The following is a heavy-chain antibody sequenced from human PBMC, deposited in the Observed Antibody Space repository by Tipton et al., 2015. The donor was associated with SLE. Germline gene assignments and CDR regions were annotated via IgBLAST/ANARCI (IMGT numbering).Heavy chain of an antibody. Sequence: SLRLSCVASGFTFNNYWMNWVRQAPGKGLVWVSRITSDGSTTAYADFVRGRFTISRDNAKKTVYLQMNSLRAEDTAVYSCAGELDRDAFDIWGQGTMVTASS. V-gene: IGHV3-74*01. D-gene: IGHD1-1*01. J-gene: IGHJ3*02. CDR2: ITSDGSTT. CDR1: GFTFNNYW. CDR3: AGELDRDAFDI.